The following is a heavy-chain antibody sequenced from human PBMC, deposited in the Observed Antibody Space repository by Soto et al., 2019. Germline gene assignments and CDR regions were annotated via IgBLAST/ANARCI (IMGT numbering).Heavy chain of an antibody. D-gene: IGHD3-9*01. CDR1: GFTFSNAW. CDR2: IKSKTDGGTT. V-gene: IGHV3-15*01. J-gene: IGHJ3*02. Sequence: GGSLRLSCAASGFTFSNAWMSWVRQAPGKGLEWVGRIKSKTDGGTTDYAAPVKGRFTISRDDSKNTLYLQMNSLKTEDTAVYYCTYELRYFDWGYTRSAFDIWGQGTMVTVSS. CDR3: TYELRYFDWGYTRSAFDI.